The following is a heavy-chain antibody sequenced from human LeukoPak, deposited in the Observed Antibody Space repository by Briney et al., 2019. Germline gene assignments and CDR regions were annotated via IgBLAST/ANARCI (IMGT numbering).Heavy chain of an antibody. V-gene: IGHV4-4*02. Sequence: PSETLSLTCGVSGGSISSSNWWSWVRQPPGKGLEWIGEIHHSGSTNYNPSLKSRVTISVDKSKNQFSLKLSSVTAADTAVHYCAREPGNGYYYGYLDYWGQGTLVTVSS. J-gene: IGHJ4*02. CDR1: GGSISSSNW. CDR3: AREPGNGYYYGYLDY. CDR2: IHHSGST. D-gene: IGHD3-22*01.